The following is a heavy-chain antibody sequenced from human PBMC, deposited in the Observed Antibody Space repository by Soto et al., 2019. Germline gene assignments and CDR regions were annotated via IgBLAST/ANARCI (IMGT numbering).Heavy chain of an antibody. Sequence: VQLVQSEAEVKKPEASVKVSCKASGYTLSSYGIHWVRQAPGQRLEWMGWINGGNGDTMYAQKVQDRVTMTRGTSANTAYMEVSSLASKDTAVYYCARGRSLFRAGDTSLNFFDYWGQGTLVTVSS. CDR3: ARGRSLFRAGDTSLNFFDY. V-gene: IGHV1-3*01. D-gene: IGHD3-10*01. J-gene: IGHJ4*02. CDR2: INGGNGDT. CDR1: GYTLSSYG.